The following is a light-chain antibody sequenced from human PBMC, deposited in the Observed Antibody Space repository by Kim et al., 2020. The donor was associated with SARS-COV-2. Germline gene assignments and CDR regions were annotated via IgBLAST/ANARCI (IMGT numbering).Light chain of an antibody. V-gene: IGLV3-19*01. CDR3: NSRDNSGNHRL. J-gene: IGLJ3*02. CDR1: SLRSYY. Sequence: SSELTQDPAVSVALGQTVRITCQGDSLRSYYASWYQQKPGQAPVLVIYGKNNRPSGIPDRFSGSTSGNTASLTITGAQAEDEADYYCNSRDNSGNHRLFG. CDR2: GKN.